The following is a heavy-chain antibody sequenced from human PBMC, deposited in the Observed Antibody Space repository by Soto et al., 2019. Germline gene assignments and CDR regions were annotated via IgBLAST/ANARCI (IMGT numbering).Heavy chain of an antibody. D-gene: IGHD3-10*01. CDR1: GGTFSSYA. J-gene: IGHJ6*04. Sequence: SVKVSCKASGGTFSSYAISWVRQAPGQGLEWMGGIIPIFGTANYAQKFQGRVTITADESTSTAYMELSSLRSEDTAVYYCARTLLWFGESTGYYYYGMDGWGKGSTVTVSS. V-gene: IGHV1-69*13. CDR2: IIPIFGTA. CDR3: ARTLLWFGESTGYYYYGMDG.